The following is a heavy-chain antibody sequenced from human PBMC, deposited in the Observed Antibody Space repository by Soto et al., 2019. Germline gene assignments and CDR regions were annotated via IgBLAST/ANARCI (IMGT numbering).Heavy chain of an antibody. D-gene: IGHD6-13*01. Sequence: ASVKVSCKASGYTFTSYGISWVRQAPGQGLEWMGWISAYNGNTNYAQKLQGRVTMTTDTSTSTAYMELRSLRSDDTAVYYCASDRFRARGFLYSTSSNATDSWGLQAVVTISS. CDR3: ASDRFRARGFLYSTSSNATDS. CDR1: GYTFTSYG. V-gene: IGHV1-18*01. CDR2: ISAYNGNT. J-gene: IGHJ4*02.